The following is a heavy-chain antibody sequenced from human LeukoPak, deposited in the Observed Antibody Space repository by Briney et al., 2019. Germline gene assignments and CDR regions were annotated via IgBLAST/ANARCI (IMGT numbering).Heavy chain of an antibody. V-gene: IGHV3-74*01. J-gene: IGHJ4*02. CDR3: ARSNQADDY. CDR2: INPGGSST. Sequence: GGSLRLSCAASGFTFSSYWMHWVRQVPGRGLVWVSRINPGGSSTAYADSVKGRFTISRDNAKNTLYLQMDSLRAEDTAIYYCARSNQADDYWGQGTLVTVSS. CDR1: GFTFSSYW. D-gene: IGHD1-14*01.